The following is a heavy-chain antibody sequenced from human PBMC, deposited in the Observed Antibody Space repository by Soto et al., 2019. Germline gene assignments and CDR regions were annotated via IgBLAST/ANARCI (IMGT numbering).Heavy chain of an antibody. D-gene: IGHD3-3*01. CDR3: ARGSTIFGVVIPNYYYYGMDV. CDR1: GGSISSGDYY. Sequence: QVQLQESGPGLVKPSQTLSLTCTVSGGSISSGDYYWSWIRQPPGKGLEWIGYIYYSGSTYYNPSLKSRVTISVDTSMNQFSLKLSSVTAADTAVYYCARGSTIFGVVIPNYYYYGMDVWGQGTTVTVSS. CDR2: IYYSGST. J-gene: IGHJ6*02. V-gene: IGHV4-30-4*01.